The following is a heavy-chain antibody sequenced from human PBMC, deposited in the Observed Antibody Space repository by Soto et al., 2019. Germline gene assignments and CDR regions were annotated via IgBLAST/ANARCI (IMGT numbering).Heavy chain of an antibody. CDR1: GYTFTSYY. Sequence: ASVKVSCKASGYTFTSYYMHWVRQAPGQGLEWMGIINPSGGSTSYAQRFQGRVTMTRDTSTSTVYMELSSLRSEDTAVYYCARDERSSGWYALYEYYGMDVWGQGTTVTVSS. J-gene: IGHJ6*02. CDR3: ARDERSSGWYALYEYYGMDV. D-gene: IGHD6-19*01. V-gene: IGHV1-46*01. CDR2: INPSGGST.